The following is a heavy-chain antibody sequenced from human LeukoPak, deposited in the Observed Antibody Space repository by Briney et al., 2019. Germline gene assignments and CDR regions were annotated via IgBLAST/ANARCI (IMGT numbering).Heavy chain of an antibody. D-gene: IGHD5-24*01. V-gene: IGHV3-23*01. CDR3: AKDQTVGDGHIDFDY. J-gene: IGHJ4*02. Sequence: GGSLRLSCVASGFTFSTFGMHWVRQAPGKGLEWVSGIGGSGTTYYADSVKGRFTISRDNSKNTLSLQMNSLRAEDTAVYYCAKDQTVGDGHIDFDYWGQGTLVTVSS. CDR1: GFTFSTFG. CDR2: IGGSGTT.